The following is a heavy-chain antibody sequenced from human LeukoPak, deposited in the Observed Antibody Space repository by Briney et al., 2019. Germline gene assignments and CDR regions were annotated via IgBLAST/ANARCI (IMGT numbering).Heavy chain of an antibody. J-gene: IGHJ5*02. V-gene: IGHV4-4*07. D-gene: IGHD6-13*01. CDR2: IYTSGRT. Sequence: SETLSLTCTVSGGSISSYYWSWIRQPAGKGLEWIGRIYTSGRTNYNPSLKSRVTMSVDTSKNQFSLKLSSVTAADTAVYYCARERQQLVLAWFDPWGQGTLVTVSS. CDR1: GGSISSYY. CDR3: ARERQQLVLAWFDP.